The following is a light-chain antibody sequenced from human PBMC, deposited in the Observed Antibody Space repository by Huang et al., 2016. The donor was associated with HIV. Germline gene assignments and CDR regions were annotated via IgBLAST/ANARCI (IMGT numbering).Light chain of an antibody. J-gene: IGKJ2*01. CDR3: QQYSKWPPNT. CDR1: QSVNSK. V-gene: IGKV3-15*01. Sequence: EIVMTQSPATLSLSPGERATLSCRASQSVNSKLAWYQQKPGQAPRLLIYGASTRDTGVPGRFSGSGSGTEFTLTISSLQSEDFAVYYCQQYSKWPPNTFGQGTKLESK. CDR2: GAS.